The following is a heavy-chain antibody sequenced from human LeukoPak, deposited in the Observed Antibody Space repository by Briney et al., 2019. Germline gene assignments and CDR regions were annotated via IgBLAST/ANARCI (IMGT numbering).Heavy chain of an antibody. J-gene: IGHJ3*02. CDR3: ASVGKTTVTTGDAFDI. D-gene: IGHD4-17*01. Sequence: GASVKVSCKASGYTFTSYYMHWVRQAPGQGLEWMGIINPSGGSTSYAQKFQGRVTMTRDTSTSTVYMELSSLRSEDTAVYYCASVGKTTVTTGDAFDIWGQGTMVTVSS. CDR2: INPSGGST. V-gene: IGHV1-46*01. CDR1: GYTFTSYY.